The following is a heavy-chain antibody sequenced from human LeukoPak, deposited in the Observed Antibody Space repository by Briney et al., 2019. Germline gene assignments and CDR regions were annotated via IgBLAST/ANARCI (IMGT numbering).Heavy chain of an antibody. CDR3: ARGRYYDSSGYSRYYYYYGMDV. CDR2: INHSGST. J-gene: IGHJ6*02. CDR1: GGSFSGYY. Sequence: SETLSLTCAVYGGSFSGYYWSWIRQPPGKGLEWIGEINHSGSTNYNPSLKSRVTISVDTSKNQFSLKLSSVTAADTAVYYCARGRYYDSSGYSRYYYYYGMDVWGQGTTVTVSS. D-gene: IGHD3-22*01. V-gene: IGHV4-34*01.